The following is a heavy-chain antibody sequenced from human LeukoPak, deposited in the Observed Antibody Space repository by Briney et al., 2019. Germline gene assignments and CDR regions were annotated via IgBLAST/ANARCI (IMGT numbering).Heavy chain of an antibody. J-gene: IGHJ5*02. CDR3: ARVKRFPTVWFDP. Sequence: ASVKVSCKASGYTFSSYDINWVRQAAGQGLEWMGWMNPISGSTGYAQKFQGRVTMTRDTSITTAFMELSSLRSDDTAIYYCARVKRFPTVWFDPWGQVTLVTVSS. V-gene: IGHV1-8*01. D-gene: IGHD3-10*01. CDR1: GYTFSSYD. CDR2: MNPISGST.